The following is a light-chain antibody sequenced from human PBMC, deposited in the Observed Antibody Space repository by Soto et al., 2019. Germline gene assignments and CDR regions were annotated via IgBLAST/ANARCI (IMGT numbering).Light chain of an antibody. CDR3: GTWDSSLTAGV. Sequence: QSVLTQPPSVSAAPGQKVTISCSGSSSNIGNNYVSWYQQLPGTAPKLLIYDNSKRPSGIPDRFSGSKSGTSATLDITGLQTGDEADYYCGTWDSSLTAGVFGGGTKLTVL. CDR2: DNS. CDR1: SSNIGNNY. V-gene: IGLV1-51*01. J-gene: IGLJ2*01.